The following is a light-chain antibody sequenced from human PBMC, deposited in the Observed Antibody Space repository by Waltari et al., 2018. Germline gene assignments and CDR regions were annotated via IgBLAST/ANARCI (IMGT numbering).Light chain of an antibody. CDR3: QAWDSRSWV. Sequence: SFELTQPPSVSVSPGQTASITCSGDKLGDRYTSWYQQRSGRSPVLILYQDNKRPSGIPGRFSGSNSGDTATLTISGTQASDEASYYCQAWDSRSWVFGTGTTLTVL. CDR2: QDN. J-gene: IGLJ3*02. V-gene: IGLV3-1*01. CDR1: KLGDRY.